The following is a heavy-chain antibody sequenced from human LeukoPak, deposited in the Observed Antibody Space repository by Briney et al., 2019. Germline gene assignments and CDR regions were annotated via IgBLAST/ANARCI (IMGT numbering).Heavy chain of an antibody. CDR2: IKSETDGGTT. J-gene: IGHJ4*02. CDR3: NTDRYYYDRSGYYYHS. CDR1: GFTFSSYA. Sequence: PGGSLRLSCAASGFTFSSYATHWVRQAPGKGLEWVGRIKSETDGGTTDYAAPVKGRFTISRDDSKNTLYLQMNSLKSEDTAVYYCNTDRYYYDRSGYYYHSWGQGTLVTVSS. V-gene: IGHV3-15*01. D-gene: IGHD3-22*01.